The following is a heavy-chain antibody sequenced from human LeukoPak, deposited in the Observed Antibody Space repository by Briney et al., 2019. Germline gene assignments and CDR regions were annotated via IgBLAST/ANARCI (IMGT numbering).Heavy chain of an antibody. D-gene: IGHD5-12*01. J-gene: IGHJ4*02. V-gene: IGHV3-7*03. Sequence: GSLRLSCAAPGFTFSSYWMSWDRQAPGKGLEWVANIKQDGSEKYYVDSVKGRFTISRDNAKNSLYLQMNSLRAEDTAVYHCARGGGGYVGFDYWGQGTLVTVSS. CDR3: ARGGGGYVGFDY. CDR2: IKQDGSEK. CDR1: GFTFSSYW.